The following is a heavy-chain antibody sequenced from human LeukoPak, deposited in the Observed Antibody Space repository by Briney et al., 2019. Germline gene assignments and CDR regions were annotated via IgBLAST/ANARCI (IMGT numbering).Heavy chain of an antibody. CDR2: IRYDGSNK. CDR1: GFTFSSYG. CDR3: AKATRGITIFGVVTDGYYFDY. Sequence: PGGSLRLSCAASGFTFSSYGMHWVRQAPGKGLEWVAFIRYDGSNKYYADSVKGRFTISRDNSENTLYLQMNSLRAEDTAVYYCAKATRGITIFGVVTDGYYFDYWGQGTLVTVSS. D-gene: IGHD3-3*01. J-gene: IGHJ4*02. V-gene: IGHV3-30*02.